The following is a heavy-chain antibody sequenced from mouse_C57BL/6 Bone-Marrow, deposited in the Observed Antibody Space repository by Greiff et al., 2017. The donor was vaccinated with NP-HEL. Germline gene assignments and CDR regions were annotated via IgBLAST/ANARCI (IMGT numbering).Heavy chain of an antibody. CDR1: GFTFTDYY. D-gene: IGHD2-4*01. Sequence: EVKVVESGGGLVQPGGSLSLSCAASGFTFTDYYMSWVRQPPGKALEWLGFIRNKANGYTTEYSASVKGRFTISRDNSQSILYLQMNALRAEYSATYCCASLYYDYDGFAYWGQGTLVTVSA. J-gene: IGHJ3*01. V-gene: IGHV7-3*01. CDR2: IRNKANGYTT. CDR3: ASLYYDYDGFAY.